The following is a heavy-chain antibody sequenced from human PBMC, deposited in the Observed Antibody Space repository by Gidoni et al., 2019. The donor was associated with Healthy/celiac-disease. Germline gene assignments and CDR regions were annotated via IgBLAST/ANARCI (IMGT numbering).Heavy chain of an antibody. V-gene: IGHV4-39*01. Sequence: QLQLQESGPGLVKPSETLSLTCTVSGGSISSSSYYWGWIRQPPGKGLEWIGSIYYSGSTYYNPSLKSRVTISVDTSKNQFSLKLSSVTAADTAVYYCATRPGDSGYDLGDYWGQGTLVTVSS. CDR2: IYYSGST. CDR1: GGSISSSSYY. CDR3: ATRPGDSGYDLGDY. J-gene: IGHJ4*02. D-gene: IGHD5-12*01.